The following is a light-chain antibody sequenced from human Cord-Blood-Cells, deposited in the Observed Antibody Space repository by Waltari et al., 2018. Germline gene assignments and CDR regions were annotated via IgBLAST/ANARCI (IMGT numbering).Light chain of an antibody. J-gene: IGKJ2*01. V-gene: IGKV4-1*01. CDR3: QQYFSTPYT. Sequence: DIVMTQSPDSLAVSLGERATINCKSSQSVLYSSNNKNYLAWYQHKPGQPPTLLIYWASTRESGVPDRFSGSGSETDFTLTISSLQAEDVAVYYCQQYFSTPYTCGQGTKLEIK. CDR1: QSVLYSSNNKNY. CDR2: WAS.